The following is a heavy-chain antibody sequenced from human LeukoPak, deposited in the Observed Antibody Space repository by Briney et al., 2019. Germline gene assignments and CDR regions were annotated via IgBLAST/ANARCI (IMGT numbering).Heavy chain of an antibody. J-gene: IGHJ3*02. CDR2: INQSGRT. CDR3: ARGWFGFWHISYADDNAFDI. CDR1: GGSFSGYY. D-gene: IGHD2-2*01. Sequence: SETLSLTCAVDGGSFSGYYWSWIRQVPGKGLEWIGEINQSGRTNYNPFFESRVTISVDTSKNQISLKLSFVTATDTAMYFCARGWFGFWHISYADDNAFDIWRQGTMVTVSS. V-gene: IGHV4-34*01.